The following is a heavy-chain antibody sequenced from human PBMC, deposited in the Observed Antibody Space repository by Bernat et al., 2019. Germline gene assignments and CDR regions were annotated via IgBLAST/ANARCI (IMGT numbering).Heavy chain of an antibody. J-gene: IGHJ4*02. CDR1: VGSISSGGYS. CDR2: SYHSGST. Sequence: QLQLQESGSGLVKPSQTLSLTCAVSVGSISSGGYSWSWIRQPPGKGLEWIGYSYHSGSTYYNPSLKSRVTISVDRSKSQFSLKLGSVTAAAAAVYYCDRGSSGYFGSLFDYWGQGTLVTVSS. D-gene: IGHD3-22*01. CDR3: DRGSSGYFGSLFDY. V-gene: IGHV4-30-2*01.